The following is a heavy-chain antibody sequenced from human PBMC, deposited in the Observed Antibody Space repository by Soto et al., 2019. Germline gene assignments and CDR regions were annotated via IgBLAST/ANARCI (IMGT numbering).Heavy chain of an antibody. Sequence: GGSLRLSCAASGFSFSSYWMSWVRQAPGRGLEWVANINQDATRQSYVDSVEGRFSISRDNAKNSLYLQMNSLRVKDTAVYYCAKVGLFDGNKPITFEFWGQGTLVTVS. V-gene: IGHV3-7*03. CDR2: INQDATRQ. CDR1: GFSFSSYW. D-gene: IGHD3-10*01. J-gene: IGHJ4*02. CDR3: AKVGLFDGNKPITFEF.